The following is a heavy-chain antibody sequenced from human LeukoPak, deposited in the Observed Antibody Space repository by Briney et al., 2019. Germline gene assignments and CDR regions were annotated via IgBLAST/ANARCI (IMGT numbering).Heavy chain of an antibody. CDR1: GFTFSSYS. V-gene: IGHV3-48*02. J-gene: IGHJ4*02. CDR3: ARDSRTTIFGVVIPFDY. D-gene: IGHD3-3*01. CDR2: ISSSSSTI. Sequence: GGSLRLSCAASGFTFSSYSMNWVRQAPGKGLEWVSYISSSSSTIYYADSVKGRFTTSRDNAKNSLYLQMNSLRDEDTAVYYCARDSRTTIFGVVIPFDYWGQGTLVTVSS.